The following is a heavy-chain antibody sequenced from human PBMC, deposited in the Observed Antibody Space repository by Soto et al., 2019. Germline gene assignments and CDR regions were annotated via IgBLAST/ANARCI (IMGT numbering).Heavy chain of an antibody. Sequence: EVHLLESGGGLVQPGESLRLSCGTSGFPFSSCVMTWVRQAPGKGFEWVSSITTTAAGTYYADSVKGRFTISRDNSKNKMYLQMSNLIAEDTAVYYCAKGLISGRLYAEDWGQGTLVTVSS. CDR3: AKGLISGRLYAED. D-gene: IGHD6-19*01. CDR2: ITTTAAGT. CDR1: GFPFSSCV. V-gene: IGHV3-23*01. J-gene: IGHJ4*02.